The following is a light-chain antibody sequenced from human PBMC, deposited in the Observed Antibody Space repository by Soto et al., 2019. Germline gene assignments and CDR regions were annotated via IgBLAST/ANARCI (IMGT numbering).Light chain of an antibody. CDR1: SSDVGGYNS. J-gene: IGLJ2*01. CDR2: DVS. V-gene: IGLV2-14*01. Sequence: QSALTQPASVSGSPGQSITISCTGTSSDVGGYNSVSWYQQQPGEAPKLMIYDVSNRPSGVSNRFSGSKSGNTASLTISGLQAEDEADYYCNSYTSTSTPVVLGGGTKLTVL. CDR3: NSYTSTSTPVV.